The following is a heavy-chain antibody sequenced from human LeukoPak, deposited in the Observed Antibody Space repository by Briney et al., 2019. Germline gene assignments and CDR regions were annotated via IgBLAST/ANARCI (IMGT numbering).Heavy chain of an antibody. D-gene: IGHD3-10*01. Sequence: SETLSLTCTVSGGSISSSSYYWGWIRQPPGKGLEWIGSIYYSGSTYYNPSLESRVTISVDTSKNQFSLKLSSVTAADTAVYYCARLPRITMVRGVYYYYYYMDVWGKGTTVTVSS. CDR1: GGSISSSSYY. J-gene: IGHJ6*03. V-gene: IGHV4-39*01. CDR3: ARLPRITMVRGVYYYYYYMDV. CDR2: IYYSGST.